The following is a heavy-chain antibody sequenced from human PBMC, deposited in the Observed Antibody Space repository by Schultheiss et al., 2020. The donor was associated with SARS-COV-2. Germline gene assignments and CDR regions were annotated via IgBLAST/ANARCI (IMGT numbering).Heavy chain of an antibody. CDR3: ARDQSAVAVGENWFDP. CDR1: GYTFSDYY. D-gene: IGHD6-19*01. CDR2: INPKTGDT. J-gene: IGHJ5*02. Sequence: ASVKVSCKASGYTFSDYYIHWVRQAPGQGLEWMGRINPKTGDTHYAQKFQGRVTMTRDTSTSTAYMELSGLRSDDTAVYYCARDQSAVAVGENWFDPWGQGTLVTVSS. V-gene: IGHV1-2*06.